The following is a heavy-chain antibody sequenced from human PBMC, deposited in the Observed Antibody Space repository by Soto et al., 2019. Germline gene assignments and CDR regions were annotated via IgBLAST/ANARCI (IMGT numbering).Heavy chain of an antibody. CDR2: MNPNSGNT. CDR3: ARGSYYYDSSGYYLEGYYGMDV. V-gene: IGHV1-8*01. CDR1: GYTFTSYD. Sequence: QVQLVQSGAEVKKPGASVKVSCKASGYTFTSYDINWVRQATGQGLEWMGWMNPNSGNTGYAQKFQGRVTMTRNTSISTAYMELSSLRSEDTAVYYCARGSYYYDSSGYYLEGYYGMDVWGQGTTVTVSS. D-gene: IGHD3-22*01. J-gene: IGHJ6*02.